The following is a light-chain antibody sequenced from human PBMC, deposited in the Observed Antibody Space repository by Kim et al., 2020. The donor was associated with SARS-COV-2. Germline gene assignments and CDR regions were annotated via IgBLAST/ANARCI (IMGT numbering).Light chain of an antibody. CDR1: KLGDKY. V-gene: IGLV3-1*01. J-gene: IGLJ2*01. CDR3: QAWDSSVPVV. CDR2: QDS. Sequence: SYELTQPPSVSVSPGQTASITCSGDKLGDKYACWYQQKPGQSPVLVIYQDSKRPSGIPERFSGSNSGNTATLTISGTQAMDEADYYCQAWDSSVPVVFGGGTQLTV.